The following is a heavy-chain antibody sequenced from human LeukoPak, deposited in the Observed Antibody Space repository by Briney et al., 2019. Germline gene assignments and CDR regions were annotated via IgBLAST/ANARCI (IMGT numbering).Heavy chain of an antibody. J-gene: IGHJ6*02. Sequence: GGSLRLSCAASGFTFSSYAMSWVRQAPGKGLEWVSAISGSGGSIYYADSVKGRFTISRDNAKNSLYLQMNSLRAEDTAVYYCAREDPIAVAGTLYAYYYGMDVWGQGTTVTVSS. CDR2: ISGSGGSI. CDR3: AREDPIAVAGTLYAYYYGMDV. V-gene: IGHV3-23*01. CDR1: GFTFSSYA. D-gene: IGHD6-19*01.